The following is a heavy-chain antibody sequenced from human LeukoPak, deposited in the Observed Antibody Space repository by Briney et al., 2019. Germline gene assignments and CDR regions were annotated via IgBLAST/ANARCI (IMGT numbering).Heavy chain of an antibody. Sequence: GGSLRLSCAASGFTFSNTWMTWVRQAPGKGREWVGRIKSKTDGGTTDYTAPVKGRFTISRDDSKNTLYLQMNSLKTEDRAVYYCTTDGGHNDYDSTTYWGQGTLVTVSS. D-gene: IGHD3-22*01. CDR1: GFTFSNTW. J-gene: IGHJ4*02. V-gene: IGHV3-15*01. CDR3: TTDGGHNDYDSTTY. CDR2: IKSKTDGGTT.